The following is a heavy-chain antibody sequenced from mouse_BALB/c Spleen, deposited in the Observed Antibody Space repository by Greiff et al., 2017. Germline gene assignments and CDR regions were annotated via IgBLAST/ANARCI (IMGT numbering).Heavy chain of an antibody. V-gene: IGHV14-3*02. CDR2: IDPANGNT. CDR1: GFNIKDTY. J-gene: IGHJ4*01. CDR3: ARPGRYDAMDY. Sequence: EVQLQQSGAELVKPGASVKLSCTASGFNIKDTYMHWVKQRPEQGLEWIGRIDPANGNTKYDPKFQGKATITADTSSNTAYLQLSSLTSEDTAVYYCARPGRYDAMDYWGQGTSVTVSS.